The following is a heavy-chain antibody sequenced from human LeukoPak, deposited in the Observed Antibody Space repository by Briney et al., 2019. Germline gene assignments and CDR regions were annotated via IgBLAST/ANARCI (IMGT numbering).Heavy chain of an antibody. Sequence: GGSLRLSCAASGFTFEDYAIHWVRQAPGKGLEWVSTISWNSNNIGYADSVKGRFTISRDNAKNSVYLQMDSLRAEDTALYYCAKSPQGGYNNWVGYFDYWGQGTLVTVSS. D-gene: IGHD5-24*01. CDR3: AKSPQGGYNNWVGYFDY. V-gene: IGHV3-9*01. CDR2: ISWNSNNI. CDR1: GFTFEDYA. J-gene: IGHJ4*02.